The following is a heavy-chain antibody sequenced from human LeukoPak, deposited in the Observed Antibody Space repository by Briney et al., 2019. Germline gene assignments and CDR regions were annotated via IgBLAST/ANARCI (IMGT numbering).Heavy chain of an antibody. CDR3: AKGHCSSSNCFPNYYYYMDV. CDR1: GFTFDEYA. D-gene: IGHD2-15*01. V-gene: IGHV3-9*01. CDR2: ISWNSGSI. Sequence: GGSLRLSCAGSGFTFDEYAMLWVRQAPGKGLEGVSGISWNSGSIAYADSVKGRFTISRDNAKNVLFLQMSSLRAADTALYYCAKGHCSSSNCFPNYYYYMDVWGKGTTVTVSS. J-gene: IGHJ6*03.